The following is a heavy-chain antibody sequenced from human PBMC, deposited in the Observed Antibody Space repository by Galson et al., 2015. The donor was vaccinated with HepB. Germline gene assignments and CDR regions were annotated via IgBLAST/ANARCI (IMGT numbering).Heavy chain of an antibody. J-gene: IGHJ3*02. Sequence: SVTVSCKASGGTFSSYAISWVRQAPGQGLEWMGGIIPIFGTANYAQKFQGRVTITADESTSTAYMELSSLRSEDTAVYYCARDSEYSSSGDAFDIWGQGTMVTVSS. V-gene: IGHV1-69*13. CDR2: IIPIFGTA. CDR1: GGTFSSYA. D-gene: IGHD6-6*01. CDR3: ARDSEYSSSGDAFDI.